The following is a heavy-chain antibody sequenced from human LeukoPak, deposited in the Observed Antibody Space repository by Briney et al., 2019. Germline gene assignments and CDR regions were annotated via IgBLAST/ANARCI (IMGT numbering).Heavy chain of an antibody. Sequence: PSETLSLTCTVSGGSISSSSYYWGWLRQPPGKGLEWIGSIYYSGSTYYNPSLKSRVTISVDTSKNQFSLKLSSVTAADTAVYYCARGGAAALHYWGQGTLVTVSS. V-gene: IGHV4-39*07. CDR1: GGSISSSSYY. CDR3: ARGGAAALHY. J-gene: IGHJ4*02. CDR2: IYYSGST. D-gene: IGHD6-13*01.